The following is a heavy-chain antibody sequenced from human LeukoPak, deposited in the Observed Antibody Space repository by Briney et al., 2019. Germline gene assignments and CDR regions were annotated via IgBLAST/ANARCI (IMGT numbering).Heavy chain of an antibody. J-gene: IGHJ4*02. CDR1: GFTFSSYT. D-gene: IGHD3-10*01. CDR2: ISSSSSYI. CDR3: ARSPRRTYYYGSGSYSYYDY. V-gene: IGHV3-21*01. Sequence: PGGSLRLSCAASGFTFSSYTMIWVRQAPGKGLEWVSSISSSSSYIYYADSVKGRFTISRDNAKNSLYLQMNSLRAEDTAVYYCARSPRRTYYYGSGSYSYYDYWGQGTLVTVSS.